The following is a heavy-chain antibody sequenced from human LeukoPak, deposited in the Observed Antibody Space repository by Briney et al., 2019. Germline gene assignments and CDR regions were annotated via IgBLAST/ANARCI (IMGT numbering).Heavy chain of an antibody. V-gene: IGHV1-69*05. Sequence: ASVKVSCKASGGTFSSYAISWVRQAPGQGLEWVGGIIPIFGTANYAQKFQGRVTMTRNTSISTAYMELSSLRSEDTAVYYCARADFWSGYAIDYWGQGTLVTVSS. J-gene: IGHJ4*02. CDR2: IIPIFGTA. D-gene: IGHD3-3*01. CDR3: ARADFWSGYAIDY. CDR1: GGTFSSYA.